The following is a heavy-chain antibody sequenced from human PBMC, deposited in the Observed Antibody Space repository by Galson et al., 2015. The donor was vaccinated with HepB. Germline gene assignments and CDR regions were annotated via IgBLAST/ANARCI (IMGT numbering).Heavy chain of an antibody. CDR3: ARQGSAWYSGGNWVDS. CDR2: IDPTNSYS. D-gene: IGHD6-19*01. Sequence: QSGAEVKKPGESLRISCEASGYKFSSYSITWVRQMPEKGLEWMGRIDPTNSYSNYSPSFQGHVSMSVDKSINTAYLQWSSLKASDTATYYCARQGSAWYSGGNWVDSWGQGTQVTVSS. J-gene: IGHJ5*01. V-gene: IGHV5-10-1*01. CDR1: GYKFSSYS.